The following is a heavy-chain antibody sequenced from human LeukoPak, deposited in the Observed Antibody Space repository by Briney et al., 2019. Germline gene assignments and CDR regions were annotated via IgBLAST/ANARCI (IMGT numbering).Heavy chain of an antibody. V-gene: IGHV4-4*07. CDR3: ARDEVMGFDP. J-gene: IGHJ5*02. CDR1: GGSVSSYY. D-gene: IGHD2-21*01. CDR2: IYTSGST. Sequence: SETLSLTCTVSGGSVSSYYWSWIRQPAGKGLEWIGRIYTSGSTNYNPSLKSRVTISVDKSKNQFSLKLSSVTAADTAVYYGARDEVMGFDPWGQGTLVTVSS.